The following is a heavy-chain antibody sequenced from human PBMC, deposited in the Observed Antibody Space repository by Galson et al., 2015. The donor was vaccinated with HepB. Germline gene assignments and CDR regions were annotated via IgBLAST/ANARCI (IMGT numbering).Heavy chain of an antibody. CDR3: ATDPAVRVIAARRGEFDY. D-gene: IGHD6-6*01. CDR1: GYTLTELS. CDR2: FDPEDGET. V-gene: IGHV1-24*01. J-gene: IGHJ4*02. Sequence: SVKVSCKVSGYTLTELSMHWVRQAPGKGLEWMGGFDPEDGETIYAQKFQGRVTMTEDTSTDTAYMELSSLRSEDTAVYYCATDPAVRVIAARRGEFDYWGQGTLVTVSS.